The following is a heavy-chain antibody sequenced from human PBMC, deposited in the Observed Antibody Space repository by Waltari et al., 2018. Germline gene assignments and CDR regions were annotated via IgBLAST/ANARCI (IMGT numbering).Heavy chain of an antibody. CDR1: GGSISSGRYY. Sequence: QVQLQESGPGLVKPSQTLSLTCTVSGGSISSGRYYWSWIRQPAGKGLEWIGRIYTSGSTNYNPSLKSRVTISVDTSKNQFSLKLSSVTAADTAVYYCARERSSSYYYYYYMDVWGKGTTVTVSS. CDR3: ARERSSSYYYYYYMDV. D-gene: IGHD6-6*01. CDR2: IYTSGST. V-gene: IGHV4-61*02. J-gene: IGHJ6*03.